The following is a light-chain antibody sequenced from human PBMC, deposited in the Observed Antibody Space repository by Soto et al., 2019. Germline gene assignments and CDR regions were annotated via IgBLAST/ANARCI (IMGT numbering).Light chain of an antibody. J-gene: IGLJ3*02. CDR2: GDY. Sequence: QSALTQPPLVSGAPGQRVTISCTGSSSNIGAGYDVHWYQQIPGTVPKFLIYGDYNRPSGVPDRFSGSKSGTSGSLAITGLQAEDEADYYCQSYDESLTGWVFGGGTKVTVL. CDR3: QSYDESLTGWV. CDR1: SSNIGAGYD. V-gene: IGLV1-40*01.